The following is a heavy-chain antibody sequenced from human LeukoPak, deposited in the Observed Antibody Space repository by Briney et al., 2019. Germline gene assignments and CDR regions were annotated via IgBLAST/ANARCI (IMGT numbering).Heavy chain of an antibody. CDR1: GGSIDSFY. CDR2: ISYSGST. CDR3: ARDPREHYDFWSGRAHWNLDL. Sequence: SETLSLTCTVSGGSIDSFYWNWIRQSPGKGLDWVGHISYSGSTRYSPSLKSRVAISLNKSKRQISLRLTSVTAADTAVYYCARDPREHYDFWSGRAHWNLDLWGRGALVAVSS. J-gene: IGHJ2*01. D-gene: IGHD3-3*01. V-gene: IGHV4-59*01.